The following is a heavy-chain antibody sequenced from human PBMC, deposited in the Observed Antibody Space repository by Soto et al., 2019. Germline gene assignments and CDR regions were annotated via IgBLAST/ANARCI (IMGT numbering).Heavy chain of an antibody. D-gene: IGHD2-15*01. V-gene: IGHV4-31*03. CDR3: ARDPTDIGYCSGGSCGDGMDV. CDR2: IYYSGST. Sequence: NPSETLSLTCTVSGGSISSGGYYWSWIRQHPGKGLEWIGYIYYSGSTYYNPSLKSRVTISVDTSKNQFSLKLSSVTAADTAVYYCARDPTDIGYCSGGSCGDGMDVWGQGTTVTVSS. CDR1: GGSISSGGYY. J-gene: IGHJ6*02.